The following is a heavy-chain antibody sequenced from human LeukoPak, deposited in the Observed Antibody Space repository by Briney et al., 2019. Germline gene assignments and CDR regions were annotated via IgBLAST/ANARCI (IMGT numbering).Heavy chain of an antibody. J-gene: IGHJ3*02. V-gene: IGHV4-34*01. CDR2: INHSGST. CDR1: GGSFSGYY. CDR3: ARGGGSYYRYAFDI. Sequence: PSETLSLTCAVYGGSFSGYYWSWIRQPPGKGLEWIGEINHSGSTNYNPSLKSRVTISVDTSKNQFSLKLSSVTAADTAVYYCARGGGSYYRYAFDIWGQGTMVTVSS. D-gene: IGHD1-26*01.